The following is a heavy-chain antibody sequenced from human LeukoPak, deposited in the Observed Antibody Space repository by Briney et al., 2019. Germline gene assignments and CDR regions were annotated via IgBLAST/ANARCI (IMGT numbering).Heavy chain of an antibody. V-gene: IGHV3-33*06. CDR2: IWYDGSNK. CDR3: AKEGYYGSGSYYFDY. J-gene: IGHJ4*02. Sequence: GGSLRLSCAASGLTFSSYGMHWVRQAPGKGLEWVAVIWYDGSNKYYADSVKGRFTISRDNSKNTLYLQMNSLRAEDTAVYYCAKEGYYGSGSYYFDYWGQGTLVTVSS. CDR1: GLTFSSYG. D-gene: IGHD3-10*01.